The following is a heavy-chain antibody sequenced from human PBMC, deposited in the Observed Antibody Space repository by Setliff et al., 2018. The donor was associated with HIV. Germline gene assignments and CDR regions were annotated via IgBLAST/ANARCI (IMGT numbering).Heavy chain of an antibody. CDR1: GFTFGAYS. V-gene: IGHV3-30*03. D-gene: IGHD6-6*01. CDR3: VRDGKIGARLDY. Sequence: PGESLRLSCAASGFTFGAYSMNWVRQAPGKGLEWVAVISYDGSNKFYADSVKGRFTISRDNSKNTLYLQMNSLRPEDTGVYYCVRDGKIGARLDYWGQGTQVTVSS. CDR2: ISYDGSNK. J-gene: IGHJ4*02.